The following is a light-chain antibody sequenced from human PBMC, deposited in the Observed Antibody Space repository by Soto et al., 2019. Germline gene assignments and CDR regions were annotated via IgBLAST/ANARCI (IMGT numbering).Light chain of an antibody. V-gene: IGLV2-23*01. CDR3: CSYAGSSSYV. CDR1: STDVGNYNL. Sequence: SVLTQPASVSGSPGQSITISCTGTSTDVGNYNLASWYQQHPGKAPQLMIFEGSKRPSGVSNRFSGSKSGNTASLTISGLQAEDEADYYCCSYAGSSSYVFGTGTKV. J-gene: IGLJ1*01. CDR2: EGS.